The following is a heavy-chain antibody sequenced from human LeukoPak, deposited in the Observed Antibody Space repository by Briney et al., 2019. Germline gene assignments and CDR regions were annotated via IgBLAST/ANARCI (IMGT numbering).Heavy chain of an antibody. Sequence: QSGGSLRLSWAASGFIFSSYAMSWVRQAPGKGLEWVSGISGSGGTTYYADSVKGRCTISRDNPKNTLYLQMNSLRAEDTAIYYCAIGSSWGQGTLVTVSS. CDR3: AIGSS. J-gene: IGHJ5*02. CDR2: ISGSGGTT. V-gene: IGHV3-23*01. CDR1: GFIFSSYA. D-gene: IGHD3-10*01.